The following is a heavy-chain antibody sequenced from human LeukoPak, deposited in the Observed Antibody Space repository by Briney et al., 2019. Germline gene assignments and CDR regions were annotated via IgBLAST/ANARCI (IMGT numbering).Heavy chain of an antibody. CDR3: ARSNPFDY. CDR1: GFTFSNAY. CDR2: IWYDGSNK. Sequence: AGGSLRLSCAASGFTFSNAYMNWVRQAPGKGLEWVAVIWYDGSNKYYADSVKGRFTISRDNSKNTLYLQMNSLRAEDTAVYYCARSNPFDYWGQGTLVTVSS. J-gene: IGHJ4*02. V-gene: IGHV3-33*08.